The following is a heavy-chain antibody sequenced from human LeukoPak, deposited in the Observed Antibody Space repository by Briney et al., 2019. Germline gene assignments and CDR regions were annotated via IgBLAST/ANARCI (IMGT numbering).Heavy chain of an antibody. J-gene: IGHJ4*02. CDR2: INHSGST. D-gene: IGHD6-19*01. Sequence: SETLSLTCAVYGGSFSGYYWSWIRQPPGKGLEWIGEINHSGSTNYNPSLKSRVTISVDTSKNQFSLKLSSVTAADTAVYCCARGQQWLVRIFDYWGQGTLVTVSS. CDR1: GGSFSGYY. CDR3: ARGQQWLVRIFDY. V-gene: IGHV4-34*01.